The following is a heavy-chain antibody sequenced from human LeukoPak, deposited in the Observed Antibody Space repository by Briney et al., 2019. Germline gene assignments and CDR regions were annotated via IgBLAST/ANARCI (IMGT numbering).Heavy chain of an antibody. CDR3: ARAPSSYESGNGYPNLGWLDP. Sequence: SETLSLTCKVSGYPIGLDYYWVWIRQAPGRGLQWIGGFHRGRIQYNSALKSRVTISIDSSKNQFSPRMWPVTAADTAFYFCARAPSSYESGNGYPNLGWLDPWGQGALVTVSS. CDR2: FHRGRI. J-gene: IGHJ5*02. D-gene: IGHD5-24*01. V-gene: IGHV4-38-2*02. CDR1: GYPIGLDYY.